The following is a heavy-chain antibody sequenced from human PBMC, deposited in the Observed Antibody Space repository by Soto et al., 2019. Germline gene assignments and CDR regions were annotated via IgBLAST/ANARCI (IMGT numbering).Heavy chain of an antibody. CDR3: ARDTLYGDYTIDY. Sequence: PGGSLRLSCAASGFTFSSYSMNWVRQAPGKGLEWVSSISSSSSYIYYADSVKGRFTISRDNAKNSLYLQMNSLRAEDTAVYYCARDTLYGDYTIDYWGQGTLVTVSS. J-gene: IGHJ4*02. D-gene: IGHD4-17*01. CDR2: ISSSSSYI. V-gene: IGHV3-21*01. CDR1: GFTFSSYS.